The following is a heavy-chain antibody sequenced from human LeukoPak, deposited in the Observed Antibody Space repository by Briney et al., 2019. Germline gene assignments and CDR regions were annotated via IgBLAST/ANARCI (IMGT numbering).Heavy chain of an antibody. V-gene: IGHV4-61*02. CDR2: IYISGST. CDR1: GGSFSSGLYY. Sequence: SETLSLTCTVSGGSFSSGLYYWTWIRQPAGKGLEWIGRIYISGSTNYNPSLKSRVTISRDTSKNEFSLKLSSVTAADTAVYYCARDSRRDGYNLDYWGRGTLVTVSS. J-gene: IGHJ4*02. D-gene: IGHD5-24*01. CDR3: ARDSRRDGYNLDY.